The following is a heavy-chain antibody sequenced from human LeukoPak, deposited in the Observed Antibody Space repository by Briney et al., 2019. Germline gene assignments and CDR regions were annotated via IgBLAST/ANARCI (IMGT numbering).Heavy chain of an antibody. V-gene: IGHV3-30*02. CDR2: IRYDGSNK. CDR1: GFTFSSYG. Sequence: GGSLRLSCAASGFTFSSYGMHWVRQAPGKGLEGVAFIRYDGSNKYYADSVKGRFTISRDNSKNTLYLQMNSLRAEDAAVYYCAEDYGDYSGVHWGQGTLVTVSS. CDR3: AEDYGDYSGVH. D-gene: IGHD4-17*01. J-gene: IGHJ4*02.